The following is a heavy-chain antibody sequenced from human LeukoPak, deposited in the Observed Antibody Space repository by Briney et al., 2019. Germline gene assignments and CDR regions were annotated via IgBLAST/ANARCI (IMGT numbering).Heavy chain of an antibody. J-gene: IGHJ5*02. V-gene: IGHV4-31*03. D-gene: IGHD1-26*01. CDR2: IYYSGST. CDR3: ARDMMGATTERKNWFDP. CDR1: GGSISSGGYY. Sequence: PSETLSLTCTVSGGSISSGGYYWSWIRQHPGKGLEWIGYIYYSGSTYYNPSLKSRVTMSVDTSKNQFSLKLSSVTAADTAVYYCARDMMGATTERKNWFDPWGQGTLVTVSS.